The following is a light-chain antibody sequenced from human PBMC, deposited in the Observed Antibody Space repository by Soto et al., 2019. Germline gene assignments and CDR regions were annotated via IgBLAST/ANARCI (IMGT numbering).Light chain of an antibody. CDR1: SSDVGGYNY. Sequence: HSALTQPASLSGSPGQSITISCTGTSSDVGGYNYVSWYQQHPGKAPKLMIYDVRNRPSGVSNRFSGSKSVNTASLTISGLQAEDEADYYCSSYTTVSTYVFGTGTKVTVL. J-gene: IGLJ1*01. CDR2: DVR. V-gene: IGLV2-14*01. CDR3: SSYTTVSTYV.